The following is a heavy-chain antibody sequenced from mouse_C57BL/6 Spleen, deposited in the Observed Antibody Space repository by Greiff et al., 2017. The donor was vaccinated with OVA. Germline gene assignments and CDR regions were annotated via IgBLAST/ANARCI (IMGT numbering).Heavy chain of an antibody. Sequence: QVQLQQPGAELVKPGASVKLSCKASGYTFTSYWMQWVKQRPGQGLEWIGEIDPSDSYTNYNQKFKGKATLTVDTSSSTAYMQLSSLTSEDSAVYYCAGSSNWYFDVWGTGTTVTVSS. CDR3: AGSSNWYFDV. V-gene: IGHV1-50*01. D-gene: IGHD1-1*01. CDR1: GYTFTSYW. J-gene: IGHJ1*03. CDR2: IDPSDSYT.